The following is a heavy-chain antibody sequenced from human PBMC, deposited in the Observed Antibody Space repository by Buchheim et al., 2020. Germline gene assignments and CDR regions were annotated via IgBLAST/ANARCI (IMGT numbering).Heavy chain of an antibody. V-gene: IGHV3-74*01. CDR1: GFTFSSYW. Sequence: EVQLVESGGGLVQPGGSLRLSCAASGFTFSSYWMHWVRQAPGKGLVWVSRINSGGSSTSYADSVKGRFTISRDNAKNTLYLQMNSLRAEDTSVYYCARGDFTPSGYYLKYYYYYGMDVWGQGTT. D-gene: IGHD3-22*01. CDR3: ARGDFTPSGYYLKYYYYYGMDV. CDR2: INSGGSST. J-gene: IGHJ6*02.